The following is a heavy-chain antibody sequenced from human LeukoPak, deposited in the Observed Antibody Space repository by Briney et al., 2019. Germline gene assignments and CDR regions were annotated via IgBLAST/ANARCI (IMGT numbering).Heavy chain of an antibody. V-gene: IGHV3-48*02. CDR1: GFIFSTYN. D-gene: IGHD3-16*01. CDR3: ARERLYDYVFA. J-gene: IGHJ4*02. CDR2: ISGNGSDI. Sequence: GGSLRLSCAASGFIFSTYNMNWVRQAPGKGLEWVSYISGNGSDIFYADSVKGRFTISRDNAKNSLYLQMNNLRDEDTAVYYCARERLYDYVFAWGQGTLVTVSS.